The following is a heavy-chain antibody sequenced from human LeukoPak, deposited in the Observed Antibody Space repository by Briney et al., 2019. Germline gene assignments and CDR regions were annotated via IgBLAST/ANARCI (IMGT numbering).Heavy chain of an antibody. D-gene: IGHD3-3*01. CDR1: GFTFSSYA. CDR3: AKGSGRGDFWSGYYNDY. J-gene: IGHJ4*02. Sequence: GGSLRLSCAASGFTFSSYAMSWVRQAPGKGLEWVSAMSGSGGSTYYADSVKGRFTISRDNSKNTLYLQMNSLRAEDTAVYYCAKGSGRGDFWSGYYNDYWGQGTLVTVSS. CDR2: MSGSGGST. V-gene: IGHV3-23*01.